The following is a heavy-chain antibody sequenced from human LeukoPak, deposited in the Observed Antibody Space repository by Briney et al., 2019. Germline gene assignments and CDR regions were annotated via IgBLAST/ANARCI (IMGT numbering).Heavy chain of an antibody. D-gene: IGHD3-10*01. J-gene: IGHJ5*02. CDR1: GFTFTSYW. CDR2: IKQDGSEK. V-gene: IGHV3-7*01. Sequence: GGSLRLSCAASGFTFTSYWMSWVRQAPGKGLEWVANIKQDGSEKYYVDSVKGRFTISRDNAKNSLYLQMNSLRAEDTAIYYCARSYLKMASASWGQGTLVTVSS. CDR3: ARSYLKMASAS.